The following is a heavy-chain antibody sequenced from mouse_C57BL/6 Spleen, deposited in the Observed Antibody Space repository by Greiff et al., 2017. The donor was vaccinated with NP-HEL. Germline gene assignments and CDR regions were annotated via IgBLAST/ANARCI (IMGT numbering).Heavy chain of an antibody. D-gene: IGHD1-1*01. CDR1: GYTFTSYG. V-gene: IGHV1-81*01. J-gene: IGHJ1*03. CDR3: ARSPRITTVVAHWYFDV. Sequence: QVQLKESGAELARPGASVKLSCKASGYTFTSYGISWVKQRTGQGLEWIGEIYPRSGNTYYNEKFKGKATLTADKSSSTAYMELRSLTSEDSAVYFCARSPRITTVVAHWYFDVWGTGTTVTVSS. CDR2: IYPRSGNT.